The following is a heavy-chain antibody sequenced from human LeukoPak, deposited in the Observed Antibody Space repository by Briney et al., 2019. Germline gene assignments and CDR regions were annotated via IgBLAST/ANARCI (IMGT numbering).Heavy chain of an antibody. V-gene: IGHV1-2*06. Sequence: ASVKVSCKASEYTFTGYYMHWVRQAPGQGLEWMGRINPNNGGTNYAQKFQGRVTMTGDTSISTAYMELRSLRSDDTAVYYCARDGQGSGYSDYWGQGTLVTVSS. D-gene: IGHD3-22*01. J-gene: IGHJ4*02. CDR1: EYTFTGYY. CDR3: ARDGQGSGYSDY. CDR2: INPNNGGT.